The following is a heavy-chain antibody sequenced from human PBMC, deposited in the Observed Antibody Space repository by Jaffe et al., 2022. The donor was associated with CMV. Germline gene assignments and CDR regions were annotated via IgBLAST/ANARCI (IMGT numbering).Heavy chain of an antibody. CDR3: AKAAGSGYHFPLFDY. J-gene: IGHJ4*02. CDR1: GFTFDDYA. CDR2: ISWNSNTI. V-gene: IGHV3-9*01. Sequence: EVQLVESGGGSVQPGRSLRLSCAASGFTFDDYAMFWVRQTPGKGLEWVSGISWNSNTIGYADSVRGRFTISRDNAKNSLYLQMNSLTAEDTALYYCAKAAGSGYHFPLFDYWGQGTLVTVSS. D-gene: IGHD3-3*01.